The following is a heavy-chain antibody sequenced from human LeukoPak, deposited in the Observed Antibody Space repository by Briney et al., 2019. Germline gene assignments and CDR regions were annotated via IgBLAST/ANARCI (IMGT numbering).Heavy chain of an antibody. Sequence: GGSLRLSCAASGFTFSSYWMSWVRQAPGKGLEWVANIKQDGSEKYYVDSVKGRFTISRDNAKNSLYLQMISLRAEDTAVYYCARDRYYYDSSGYFAVSDAFDIWGQGTMVTVSS. CDR2: IKQDGSEK. V-gene: IGHV3-7*03. CDR3: ARDRYYYDSSGYFAVSDAFDI. J-gene: IGHJ3*02. CDR1: GFTFSSYW. D-gene: IGHD3-22*01.